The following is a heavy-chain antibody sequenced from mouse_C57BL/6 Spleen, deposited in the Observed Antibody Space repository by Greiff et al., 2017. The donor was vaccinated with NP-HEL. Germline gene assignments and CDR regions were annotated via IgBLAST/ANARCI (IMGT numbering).Heavy chain of an antibody. CDR3: ARFPYYEEGYYAMDY. CDR1: GYSFTDYN. CDR2: INPNYGTT. V-gene: IGHV1-39*01. Sequence: VQLQQSGPELVKPGASVKISCKASGYSFTDYNMNWVKQSNGKSLEWIGVINPNYGTTSYNQKFKGKATLTLAPSSSTAYMQLNSLTSEDSAVYYCARFPYYEEGYYAMDYWGQGTSVTVSS. D-gene: IGHD2-10*01. J-gene: IGHJ4*01.